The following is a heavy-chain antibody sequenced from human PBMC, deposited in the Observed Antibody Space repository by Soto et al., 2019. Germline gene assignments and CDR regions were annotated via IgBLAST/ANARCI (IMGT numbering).Heavy chain of an antibody. CDR1: GDSITNSNYY. J-gene: IGHJ5*02. V-gene: IGHV4-39*01. CDR3: AGRNSLASVSLNFRELSNYKWIDP. CDR2: IYYIGST. Sequence: SETLSLTCTVSGDSITNSNYYWGWFRQPPGKGLEWIASIYYIGSTYYNPSLKSRVTISVDTSNDQFSLNLNSVTASDTAVYYCAGRNSLASVSLNFRELSNYKWIDPWGPGTLVTVSS. D-gene: IGHD3-16*02.